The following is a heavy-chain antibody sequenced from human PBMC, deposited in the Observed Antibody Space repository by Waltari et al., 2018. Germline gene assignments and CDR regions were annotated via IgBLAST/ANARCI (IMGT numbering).Heavy chain of an antibody. CDR3: ARGGWVTPNAFDI. J-gene: IGHJ3*02. V-gene: IGHV1-2*06. CDR2: INPNSGGT. D-gene: IGHD2-21*02. Sequence: QVQLVQSGAEVKKPGASVKVSCKASGYTFTGYYMHWVRQAPGQGLEWMGRINPNSGGTNYEQKFQGRVTMTRDTSISTAYMELSRLRSDDTAVYYCARGGWVTPNAFDIWGQGTMVTVSS. CDR1: GYTFTGYY.